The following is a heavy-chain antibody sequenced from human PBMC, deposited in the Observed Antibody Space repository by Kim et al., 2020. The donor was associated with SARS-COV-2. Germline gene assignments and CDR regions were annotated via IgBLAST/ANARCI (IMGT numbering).Heavy chain of an antibody. CDR2: T. Sequence: TNYNPSLKSRVTISVDKSKSQFSLKLSSVTAADTAVYYCARAGRESRADYWGQGTLVTVSS. V-gene: IGHV4-4*02. CDR3: ARAGRESRADY. J-gene: IGHJ4*02.